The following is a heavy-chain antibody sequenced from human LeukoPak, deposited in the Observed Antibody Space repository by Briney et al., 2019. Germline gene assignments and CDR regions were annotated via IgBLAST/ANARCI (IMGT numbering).Heavy chain of an antibody. CDR3: ARAGAWEALNC. CDR1: GFTFSTYN. CDR2: ISSSSSTI. J-gene: IGHJ4*02. V-gene: IGHV3-48*02. Sequence: GGSLRLSCAASGFTFSTYNMNWVRQAPGKGLEWVSYISSSSSTIYYADYVQGRFTVSRDNAKNSLYLQMNSLRHEDTAVYYCARAGAWEALNCWGQGTLVTVSS. D-gene: IGHD1-26*01.